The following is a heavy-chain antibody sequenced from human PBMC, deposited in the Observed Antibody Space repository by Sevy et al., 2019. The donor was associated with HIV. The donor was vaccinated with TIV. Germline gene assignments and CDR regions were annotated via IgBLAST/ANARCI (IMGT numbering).Heavy chain of an antibody. CDR2: ITSSNSAR. Sequence: GGSLRLSCAASGFTFNVYDMNWVRQAPGKGLEWVSHITSSNSARYYADSVKGRFTISRDNAKNSLYLQMNSLRDEDTAVYYCATNTNYYDNSGRTPPRFHHWGQGTLVTVSS. CDR3: ATNTNYYDNSGRTPPRFHH. D-gene: IGHD3-22*01. J-gene: IGHJ1*01. CDR1: GFTFNVYD. V-gene: IGHV3-48*02.